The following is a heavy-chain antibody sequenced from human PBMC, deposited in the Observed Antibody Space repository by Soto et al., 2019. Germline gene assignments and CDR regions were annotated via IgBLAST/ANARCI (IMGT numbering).Heavy chain of an antibody. D-gene: IGHD3-10*01. J-gene: IGHJ4*02. CDR2: IYYNGST. CDR3: ARDAPLWFGELSH. V-gene: IGHV4-31*03. CDR1: GGSIRSPNYY. Sequence: QVQLQESGPGLVTPSQTLSLTCTVIGGSIRSPNYYWSWIRQHPGKGLEWIGNIYYNGSTNYTPSLKSRAVISLDTSKNQFSLKLNSVTAADTAVYYCARDAPLWFGELSHWGQGTLVTVSS.